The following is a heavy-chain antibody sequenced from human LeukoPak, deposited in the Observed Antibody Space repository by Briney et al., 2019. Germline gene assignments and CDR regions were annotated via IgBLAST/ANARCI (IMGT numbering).Heavy chain of an antibody. CDR1: GGSISSYY. V-gene: IGHV4-59*01. CDR3: ARCGYSYGSEFDY. D-gene: IGHD5-18*01. Sequence: SETLSLTCTVSGGSISSYYWSWIRQPPGKGLEWIGYIYYSGSTNYNPSLKSRVTISVAASKNQFSLKLSSVTAADTAVYYCARCGYSYGSEFDYWGQGTLVTVSS. J-gene: IGHJ4*02. CDR2: IYYSGST.